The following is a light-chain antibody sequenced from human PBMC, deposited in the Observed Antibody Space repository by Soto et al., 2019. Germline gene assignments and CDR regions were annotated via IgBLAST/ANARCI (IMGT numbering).Light chain of an antibody. CDR3: SSYTGSTTLHYV. CDR2: DVS. CDR1: SSEGGGYNY. Sequence: QSVLTQPASVSGSPWQSITISCTGTSSEGGGYNYVSWYQQHPGKAPNLLIYDVSNRPSGASNRFSGSKSGNTASLTISGLQAEDEADYYCSSYTGSTTLHYVFGTGTKVTVL. J-gene: IGLJ1*01. V-gene: IGLV2-14*01.